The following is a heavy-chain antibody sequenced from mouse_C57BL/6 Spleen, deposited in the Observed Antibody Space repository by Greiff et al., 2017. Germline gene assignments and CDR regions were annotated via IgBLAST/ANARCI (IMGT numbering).Heavy chain of an antibody. CDR3: ARYPTVVGTGFAY. V-gene: IGHV1-69*01. CDR1: GYTFTSYW. D-gene: IGHD1-1*01. J-gene: IGHJ3*01. CDR2: IDPSDSYT. Sequence: QVQLQQSGAELVMPGASVKLSCKASGYTFTSYWMHWVKQRPGQGLEWIGEIDPSDSYTNYNQKFKGKSTLTVDKSSSTAYMQLSSLTSEDSAVYYCARYPTVVGTGFAYWGQGTLVTVSA.